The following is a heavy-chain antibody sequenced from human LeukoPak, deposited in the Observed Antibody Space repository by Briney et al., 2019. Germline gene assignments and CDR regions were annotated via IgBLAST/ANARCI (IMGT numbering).Heavy chain of an antibody. Sequence: GGSLRLSCAASGLTFSSYSINWVRQAAGKGLEWVSYISSSSTISYADSVKGRFTISRDNANNSLYLQMNSLRDEDTAVYYCARGGTSSSLAYWGQGTLVTVSS. CDR3: ARGGTSSSLAY. CDR2: ISSSSTI. V-gene: IGHV3-48*02. CDR1: GLTFSSYS. J-gene: IGHJ4*02. D-gene: IGHD4-23*01.